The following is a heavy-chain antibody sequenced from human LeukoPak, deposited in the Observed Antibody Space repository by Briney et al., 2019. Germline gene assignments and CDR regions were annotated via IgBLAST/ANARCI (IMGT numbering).Heavy chain of an antibody. V-gene: IGHV3-33*01. CDR3: ATEIFGSGSYPDF. Sequence: GRSLRLSCAASGFNFDTYAMHWVRQAPGQGLEWVALIWHDGSHKFYSNSVRGQFTISRDNSKHTVSLQMNNLRPHDPAVYYCATEIFGSGSYPDFWGQGTLVTVSS. CDR2: IWHDGSHK. J-gene: IGHJ4*02. D-gene: IGHD3-10*01. CDR1: GFNFDTYA.